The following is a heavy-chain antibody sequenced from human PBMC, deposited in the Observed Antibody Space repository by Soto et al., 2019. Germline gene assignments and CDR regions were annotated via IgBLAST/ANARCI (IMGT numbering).Heavy chain of an antibody. D-gene: IGHD3-10*01. J-gene: IGHJ5*02. V-gene: IGHV3-33*01. CDR1: GFTFSSYG. Sequence: GGSLRLSCAASGFTFSSYGMHWVRQAPGKGLEWVAVIWYDGSNKYYADSVKGRFTISRDNSKNTLYLQMNSLRAEDTAVYYCARDGRPYYYGSGTNWFDPWGQGTLVTVSS. CDR3: ARDGRPYYYGSGTNWFDP. CDR2: IWYDGSNK.